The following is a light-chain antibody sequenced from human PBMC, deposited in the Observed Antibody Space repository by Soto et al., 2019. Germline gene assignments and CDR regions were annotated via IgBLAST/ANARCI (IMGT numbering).Light chain of an antibody. CDR2: SAS. V-gene: IGKV1-39*01. Sequence: DIQMTQSPSSVSAFVGESVTITCHASQRISAFLNWYHQKPGKAPKLLIYSASYLQSGVPSNFSGRGSGTDFTLRIVTLQPEDSGTYFCQQSYRLPLTFGGGTKVEI. CDR3: QQSYRLPLT. J-gene: IGKJ4*01. CDR1: QRISAF.